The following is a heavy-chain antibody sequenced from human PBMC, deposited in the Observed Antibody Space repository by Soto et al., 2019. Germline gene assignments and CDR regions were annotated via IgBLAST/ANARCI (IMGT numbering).Heavy chain of an antibody. Sequence: ASVKVSCKASGYTFTSYGISWVRQAPGQGLEWMGWISAYNGNTNYAQKLQGRVTMTTDTSTSTAYMELRSLRSDDTAVYYCARVSSSWSIYYYGMDVWGQGTTVTV. D-gene: IGHD6-13*01. CDR3: ARVSSSWSIYYYGMDV. CDR1: GYTFTSYG. J-gene: IGHJ6*02. CDR2: ISAYNGNT. V-gene: IGHV1-18*01.